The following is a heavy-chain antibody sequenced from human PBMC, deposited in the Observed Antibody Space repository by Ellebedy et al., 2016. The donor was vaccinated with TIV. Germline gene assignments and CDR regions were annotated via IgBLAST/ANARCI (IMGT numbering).Heavy chain of an antibody. D-gene: IGHD3-22*01. CDR3: ARAMGTYDSSGYHSPFDY. J-gene: IGHJ4*02. V-gene: IGHV4-59*12. CDR2: IYYSGST. CDR1: GGSISSYY. Sequence: SETLSLTXTVSGGSISSYYWSWIRQPPGKGLEWIGYIYYSGSTNYNPSLKSRVTISVDTSKNQFSLKLSSVTAADTAVYYCARAMGTYDSSGYHSPFDYWGQGTLVTVSS.